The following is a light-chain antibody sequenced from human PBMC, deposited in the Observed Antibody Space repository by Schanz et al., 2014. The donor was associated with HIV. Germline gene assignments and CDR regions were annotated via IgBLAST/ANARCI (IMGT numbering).Light chain of an antibody. CDR3: QSYDNGVI. CDR2: DVS. Sequence: QSALTQPATVSGSPGQSITVSCTGTNSDIGGHDYVSWYQQHPGKAPKLMIYDVSSRPSGVSNRFSGSKSGNTASLTISGLQAEDEADYYCQSYDNGVIFGGGTQLTVL. J-gene: IGLJ7*01. CDR1: NSDIGGHDY. V-gene: IGLV2-14*03.